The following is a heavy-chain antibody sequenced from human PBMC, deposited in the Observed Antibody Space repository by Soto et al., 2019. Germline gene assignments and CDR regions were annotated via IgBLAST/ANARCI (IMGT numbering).Heavy chain of an antibody. CDR2: ISYDGSNK. CDR1: GFTFSSYA. D-gene: IGHD3-3*01. CDR3: ARDTYYDFWSGFRTWFDP. V-gene: IGHV3-30-3*01. J-gene: IGHJ5*02. Sequence: PGGSLRLSCAASGFTFSSYAMHWVRQAPGKXLEWVAVISYDGSNKYYADSVKGRFTISRDNSKNTLYLQMNSLRAEDTAVYYCARDTYYDFWSGFRTWFDPWGQGTLVTVSS.